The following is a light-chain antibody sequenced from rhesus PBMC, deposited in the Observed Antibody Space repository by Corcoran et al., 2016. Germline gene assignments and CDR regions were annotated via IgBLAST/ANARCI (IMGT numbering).Light chain of an antibody. CDR1: QGISSY. CDR3: LQHHSYPFT. CDR2: DAS. Sequence: DIQMTQSPSSLSASVGDTVTITCRASQGISSYLNWFQQKPGKAPTLLIYDASRLESGVPLRFSGIGSGTAFTLTISSLQPEDFAAYYCLQHHSYPFTFGPGTKLDIK. J-gene: IGKJ3*01. V-gene: IGKV1-28*03.